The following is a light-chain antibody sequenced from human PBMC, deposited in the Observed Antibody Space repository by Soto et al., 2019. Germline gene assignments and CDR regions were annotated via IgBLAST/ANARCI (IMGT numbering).Light chain of an antibody. J-gene: IGKJ1*01. CDR2: AAS. V-gene: IGKV1-8*01. CDR3: QQYDSYPRT. Sequence: AIRMTQSPSSFSASTGDGVTITCRASQGFSSYLAWYQQKPGKAPKLLIYAASTLQSGVPSRFSGSGSGTDFTLTISCLQSEDFATYYCQQYDSYPRTFGQGAKVEIK. CDR1: QGFSSY.